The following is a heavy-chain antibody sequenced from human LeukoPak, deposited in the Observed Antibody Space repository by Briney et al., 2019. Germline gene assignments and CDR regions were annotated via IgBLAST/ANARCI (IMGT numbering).Heavy chain of an antibody. V-gene: IGHV4-61*02. CDR1: GGSIRSGSYY. D-gene: IGHD3-3*01. Sequence: RTSETLSLTCTVSGGSIRSGSYYWTWIRQPAGKGLEWIGRIYTSGNTNYNLSLKSRVTISLDTSKNQFSLKLSSVTAADTAVYHCARVLASDNDFWSGSQFWFDPWGQGILVTVSS. CDR3: ARVLASDNDFWSGSQFWFDP. J-gene: IGHJ5*02. CDR2: IYTSGNT.